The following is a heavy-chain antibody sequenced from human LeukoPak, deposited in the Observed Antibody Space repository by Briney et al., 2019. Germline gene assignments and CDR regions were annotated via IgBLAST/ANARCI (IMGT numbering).Heavy chain of an antibody. J-gene: IGHJ3*02. D-gene: IGHD2-2*01. CDR2: IYYSGTT. CDR1: GGSIISGSKY. V-gene: IGHV4-39*07. CDR3: ARGAGVPAAIGDAFDI. Sequence: PSETLSLTCTVSGGSIISGSKYWGWIRQAPGTGLEWIGSIYYSGTTYYNPSLKSRVTMSVDTSKNQFSLKLSSVTAADTAVYYCARGAGVPAAIGDAFDIWGQGTMVTVSS.